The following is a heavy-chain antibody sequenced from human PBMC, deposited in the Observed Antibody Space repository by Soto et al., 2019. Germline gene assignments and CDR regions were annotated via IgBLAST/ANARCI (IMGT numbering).Heavy chain of an antibody. D-gene: IGHD3-3*01. CDR2: ISCSGAST. CDR3: AKATIRFLDTYGMDV. J-gene: IGHJ6*02. Sequence: GGSLRLSCAASGFTFSSYAMSWVRQGPGKGQEWASAISCSGASTFYTDSVKGRFTVSRYNSKNTLYLQMNSLRAEDTAVYYCAKATIRFLDTYGMDVWGQGTTVTVSS. CDR1: GFTFSSYA. V-gene: IGHV3-23*01.